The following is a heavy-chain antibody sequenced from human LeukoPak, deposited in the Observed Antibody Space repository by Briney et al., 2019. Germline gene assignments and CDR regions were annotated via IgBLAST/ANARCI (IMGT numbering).Heavy chain of an antibody. CDR3: TRRYDSSGSSFDY. Sequence: GGSLRLSCAASGLTFTRYWMYWVRQAPGKGLVWVSHIKSDGITTTYADSVKGRFTISRDNAKNTLYLQMNSLRAEDTAVYYCTRRYDSSGSSFDYWGQGILVTVSS. D-gene: IGHD3-16*01. J-gene: IGHJ4*02. CDR2: IKSDGITT. V-gene: IGHV3-74*03. CDR1: GLTFTRYW.